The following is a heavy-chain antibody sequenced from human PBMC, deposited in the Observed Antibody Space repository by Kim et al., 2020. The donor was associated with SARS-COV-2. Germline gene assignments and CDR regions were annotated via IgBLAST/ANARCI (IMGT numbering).Heavy chain of an antibody. CDR3: ARDFSPAPRGSLGNYFDAFAI. V-gene: IGHV3-7*01. CDR1: GFTFSSYW. CDR2: IKRDGSDK. J-gene: IGHJ3*02. D-gene: IGHD3-10*01. Sequence: GGSLRLSCEASGFTFSSYWMTWVRQAPGKGLEWVANIKRDGSDKHYVDSVKGRFTISRDNTRNSLYLQMNSLRAEDTAVYYCARDFSPAPRGSLGNYFDAFAIWCPGTMVAVSS.